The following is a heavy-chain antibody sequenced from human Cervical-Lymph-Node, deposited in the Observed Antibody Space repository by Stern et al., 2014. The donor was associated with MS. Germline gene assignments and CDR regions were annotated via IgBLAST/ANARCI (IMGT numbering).Heavy chain of an antibody. CDR1: GFTFSSYG. Sequence: VQLEESGGGVVQPGRSLRLTCTVSGFTFSSYGMHWVRQAPGKGLEGVSVISDDGRDTYYAESVKGRFTISRDNSKNTLYLEMRSLRPEDTAVYYCVKRGITEVRGVRLGDYWGPGTLVIVSS. D-gene: IGHD3-10*01. CDR3: VKRGITEVRGVRLGDY. CDR2: ISDDGRDT. V-gene: IGHV3-30*18. J-gene: IGHJ4*02.